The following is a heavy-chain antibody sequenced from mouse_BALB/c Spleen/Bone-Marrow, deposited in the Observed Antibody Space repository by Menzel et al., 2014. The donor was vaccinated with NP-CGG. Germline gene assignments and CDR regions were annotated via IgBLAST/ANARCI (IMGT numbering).Heavy chain of an antibody. Sequence: QVQLQQSGAELVRPGASVKLSCKTSGYTFTSYWINWVKQRPGQGLEWIGNIYPSDNYTNYNQKFKDKATLTVDISSTTAYMQLSSPPSEDSAVYYCTRTYGYVDYCGQGASRPVSS. CDR3: TRTYGYVDY. V-gene: IGHV1-69*02. D-gene: IGHD1-1*02. J-gene: IGHJ2*02. CDR2: IYPSDNYT. CDR1: GYTFTSYW.